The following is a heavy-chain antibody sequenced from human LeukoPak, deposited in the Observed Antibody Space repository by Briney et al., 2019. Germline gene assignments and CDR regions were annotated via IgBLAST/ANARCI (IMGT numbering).Heavy chain of an antibody. CDR1: GGSISSYY. CDR3: AREDYYDSSGYPD. V-gene: IGHV4-59*01. J-gene: IGHJ4*02. CDR2: IYYSGST. Sequence: SETLSLTCTVSGGSISSYYWSWIRQPPGKGLEWIGYIYYSGSTNYNPSLKSRVTISVDTSKNQFSLKLSSVTAADTAVYYCAREDYYDSSGYPDWGQGTLVTVTS. D-gene: IGHD3-22*01.